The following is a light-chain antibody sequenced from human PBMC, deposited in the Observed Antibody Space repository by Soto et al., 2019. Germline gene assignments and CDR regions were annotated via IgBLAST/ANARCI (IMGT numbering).Light chain of an antibody. J-gene: IGLJ1*01. CDR2: DVS. V-gene: IGLV2-14*01. Sequence: QSVLTQPASVSGSPGQSITISCTGTSSDVGGYNYVSWYQQHPGKAPKLMIYDVSNRPSGVSNRFSGSKSGNTASLTISGLQAEDEADYYCSSYTSIRPYVFGTGTEVTVL. CDR3: SSYTSIRPYV. CDR1: SSDVGGYNY.